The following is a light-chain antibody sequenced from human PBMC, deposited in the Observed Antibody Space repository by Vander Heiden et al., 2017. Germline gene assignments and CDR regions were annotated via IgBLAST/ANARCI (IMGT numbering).Light chain of an antibody. CDR2: KDS. V-gene: IGLV3-25*03. CDR3: QSADSSGAEGV. Sequence: SSDLTPPPSVSVSPGQTARITCSGDALPKQYAFWYQQKPGQAPVRVMDKDSERSSGIPDRFSCYSSGTTANSKISGVQAEDEADDYCQSADSSGAEGVFGGGTNLNVI. CDR1: ALPKQY. J-gene: IGLJ2*01.